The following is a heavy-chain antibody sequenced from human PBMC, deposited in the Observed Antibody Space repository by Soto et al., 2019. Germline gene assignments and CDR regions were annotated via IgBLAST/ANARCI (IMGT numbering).Heavy chain of an antibody. CDR3: ARGRRGSSAIEQDFDY. CDR1: GGSFSGYY. CDR2: INHSGST. V-gene: IGHV4-34*01. J-gene: IGHJ4*02. Sequence: SETLSLTCAVYGGSFSGYYWSWIRQPPGKGLEWIGEINHSGSTNYNPSLKSRVTISVDTSKNQFSLKLSSVTAADTAVYYCARGRRGSSAIEQDFDYWGQGTLVTVSS. D-gene: IGHD6-13*01.